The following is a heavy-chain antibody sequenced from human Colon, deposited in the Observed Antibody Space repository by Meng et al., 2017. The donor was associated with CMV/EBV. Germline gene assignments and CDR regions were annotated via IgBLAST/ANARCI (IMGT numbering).Heavy chain of an antibody. D-gene: IGHD4-11*01. Sequence: GESLKISCAASGFTFSALPIHWVRQAPGKGLEWVAIISHDGTKKYYAESVKGRFSLSRDNSQNTVNMHMNSLRGDDTAVYYCARASNSSFDPWGQGTLVTVSS. V-gene: IGHV3-30*04. CDR3: ARASNSSFDP. CDR2: ISHDGTKK. CDR1: GFTFSALP. J-gene: IGHJ5*02.